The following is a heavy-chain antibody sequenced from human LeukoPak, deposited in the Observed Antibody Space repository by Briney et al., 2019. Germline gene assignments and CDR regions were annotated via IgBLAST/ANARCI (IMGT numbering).Heavy chain of an antibody. V-gene: IGHV1-69*13. D-gene: IGHD3-9*01. CDR2: IIPIFGTA. J-gene: IGHJ4*02. CDR1: GGTFSSYA. CDR3: ARDRGQKLRYFDWLSD. Sequence: ASVKVSCKASGGTFSSYAISWVRQAPGQGLEWMGGIIPIFGTANYAQKFQGRVTITADESTSTAYMELGSLRSEDTAVYYCARDRGQKLRYFDWLSDWGQGTLVTVSS.